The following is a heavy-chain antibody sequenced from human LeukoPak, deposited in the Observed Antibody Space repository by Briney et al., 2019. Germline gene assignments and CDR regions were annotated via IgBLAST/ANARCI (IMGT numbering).Heavy chain of an antibody. V-gene: IGHV4-61*02. D-gene: IGHD5-18*01. CDR3: ARGLPVTRIFDY. Sequence: SETLSLTCTVSGGSISSGSYYWSWIRQPAGKGLEWIGRIYTSGSTNYNPSLKSRVTISVDTSKNQFSLKLSSVTAADTAVYYCARGLPVTRIFDYWGQGTLVTVSS. CDR1: GGSISSGSYY. J-gene: IGHJ4*02. CDR2: IYTSGST.